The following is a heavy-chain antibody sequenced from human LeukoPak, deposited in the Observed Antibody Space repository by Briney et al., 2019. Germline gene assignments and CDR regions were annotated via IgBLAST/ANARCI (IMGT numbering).Heavy chain of an antibody. J-gene: IGHJ4*02. CDR1: GGSISSGDYY. CDR2: VQYSGST. D-gene: IGHD6-13*01. CDR3: TRRRGGTSSRDY. V-gene: IGHV4-39*01. Sequence: SGTLSLTCTVSGGSISSGDYYWAWIRQPPGQGLEWIGNVQYSGSTYYNPSLKSRVTISLDTSKNQFSLRLSSVTAADTSMCYCTRRRGGTSSRDYWGQGTLVTVSS.